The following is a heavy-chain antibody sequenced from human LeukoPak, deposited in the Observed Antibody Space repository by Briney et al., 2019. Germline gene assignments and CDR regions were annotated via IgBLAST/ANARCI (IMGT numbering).Heavy chain of an antibody. V-gene: IGHV5-10-1*01. J-gene: IGHJ4*02. Sequence: PGESLRISCKTSGYSFTNYWIIWVRQMPGKGLEWVGSTDPSGSYTSYSPSFEGHVTISADKSINTASLQWSRLQASDTAVYYCARRRGSYYYGTGLYFLDYWGQGTLVTVSS. CDR2: TDPSGSYT. D-gene: IGHD3-10*01. CDR1: GYSFTNYW. CDR3: ARRRGSYYYGTGLYFLDY.